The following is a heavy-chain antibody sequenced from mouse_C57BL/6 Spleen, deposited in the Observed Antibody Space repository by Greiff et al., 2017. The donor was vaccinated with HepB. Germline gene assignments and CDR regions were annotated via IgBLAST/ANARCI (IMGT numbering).Heavy chain of an antibody. Sequence: EVLLQQSGPELVKPGASVKISCKASGYTFTDYYMNWVKQSHGKSLEWIGDINPNNGGTSYNQKFKGKATLTVDKSSSTAYMELRSLTSEDSAVYYRAKGGTTVAFDYWGQGTTLTVSS. CDR2: INPNNGGT. CDR1: GYTFTDYY. CDR3: AKGGTTVAFDY. J-gene: IGHJ2*01. V-gene: IGHV1-26*01. D-gene: IGHD1-1*01.